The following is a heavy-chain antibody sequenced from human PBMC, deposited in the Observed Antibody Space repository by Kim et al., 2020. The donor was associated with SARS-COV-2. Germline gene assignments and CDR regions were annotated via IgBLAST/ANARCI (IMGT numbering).Heavy chain of an antibody. D-gene: IGHD3-16*01. J-gene: IGHJ3*02. CDR3: ARTPPVWGSLGAFDI. Sequence: PSFQGQVTISADKSISTAYLQWSSLKASDTAMYYCARTPPVWGSLGAFDIWGQGTMVTVSS. V-gene: IGHV5-51*01.